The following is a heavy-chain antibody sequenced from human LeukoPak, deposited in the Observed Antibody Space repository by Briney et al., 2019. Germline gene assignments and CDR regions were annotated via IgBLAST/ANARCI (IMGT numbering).Heavy chain of an antibody. CDR1: GFFFSDYY. J-gene: IGHJ1*01. D-gene: IGHD2-15*01. Sequence: GGSLRLSCAASGFFFSDYYMTWIRQAPGKGLEWIAYINNDGTTFDYSDSVKGRFTISRDNAKNSVSLQLNSLRVEDTALYYCARGSSTETYSAGYFQHWGQGTLVSVS. V-gene: IGHV3-11*01. CDR2: INNDGTTF. CDR3: ARGSSTETYSAGYFQH.